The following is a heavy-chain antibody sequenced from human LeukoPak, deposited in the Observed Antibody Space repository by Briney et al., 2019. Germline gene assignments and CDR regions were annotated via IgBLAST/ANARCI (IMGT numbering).Heavy chain of an antibody. V-gene: IGHV6-1*01. CDR2: TYYWSKWYN. D-gene: IGHD4-17*01. J-gene: IGHJ6*03. Sequence: SQTLSLTCAISGDSVLSNSSTWNWIRQSPSRGLEWLGRTYYWSKWYNDYAPSLKSRLTIDRDTSKNHFSMHLSSVTPEDTAIYFCVRERLTPRLGGDAYFYMDVWGKGTTVTVS. CDR1: GDSVLSNSST. CDR3: VRERLTPRLGGDAYFYMDV.